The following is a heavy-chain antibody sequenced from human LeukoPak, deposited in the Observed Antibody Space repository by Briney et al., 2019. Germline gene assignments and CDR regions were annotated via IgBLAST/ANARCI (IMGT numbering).Heavy chain of an antibody. D-gene: IGHD2-15*01. CDR2: IYFSGST. CDR1: GGSISSYY. Sequence: SETLSLTCTVSGGSISSYYWSWIRQPPGKGLERIGYIYFSGSTNYNPSLKSRVTISVDTSKNQFSLKLSSVTAADTAVYYCAREYCSGGSCYVDYWGQGTLVTVSS. J-gene: IGHJ4*02. V-gene: IGHV4-59*01. CDR3: AREYCSGGSCYVDY.